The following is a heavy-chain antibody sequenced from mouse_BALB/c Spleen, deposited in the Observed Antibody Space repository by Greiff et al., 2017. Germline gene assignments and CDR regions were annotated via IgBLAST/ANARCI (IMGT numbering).Heavy chain of an antibody. J-gene: IGHJ2*01. CDR1: GYTFTSYW. CDR2: IYPGSGST. CDR3: TRSDY. Sequence: LQHPGSELVRPGASVKLSCKASGYTFTSYWMHWVKQRHGQGLEWIGNIYPGSGSTNYDEKFKSKGTLTVDTSSSTAYMHLSSLTSEDSAVYYCTRSDYWGQGTTLTVSS. V-gene: IGHV1S22*01.